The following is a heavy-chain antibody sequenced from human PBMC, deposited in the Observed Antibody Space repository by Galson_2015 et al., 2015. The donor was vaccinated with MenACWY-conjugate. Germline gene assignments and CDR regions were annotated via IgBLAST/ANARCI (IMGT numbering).Heavy chain of an antibody. Sequence: SLRLSCAVSGFTFRNYAMSWVRQAPGKGLEWVSAIAVRGEDSFYADSVKGRFTISRDNSKNTLYLQMNSLKAKDTAIYFCAKGPLYDSSGSDSDYFDYWGQGTLVTVSS. CDR3: AKGPLYDSSGSDSDYFDY. J-gene: IGHJ4*02. V-gene: IGHV3-23*01. CDR1: GFTFRNYA. CDR2: IAVRGEDS. D-gene: IGHD3-22*01.